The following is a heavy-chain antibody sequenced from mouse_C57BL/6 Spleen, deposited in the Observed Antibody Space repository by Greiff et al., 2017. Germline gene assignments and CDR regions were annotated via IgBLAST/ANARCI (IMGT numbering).Heavy chain of an antibody. D-gene: IGHD1-1*01. CDR2: INPNNGGT. CDR3: ARCYGSSYDYAMDY. V-gene: IGHV1-18*01. CDR1: GYTFTDYN. Sequence: EVQLQQSGPELVKPGASVKIPCKASGYTFTDYNMDWVKQSHGKSLEWIGDINPNNGGTIYNQKFKGKATLTVDKSSSTAYMELRSLTSEDTAVYYCARCYGSSYDYAMDYWGQGTSVTVSS. J-gene: IGHJ4*01.